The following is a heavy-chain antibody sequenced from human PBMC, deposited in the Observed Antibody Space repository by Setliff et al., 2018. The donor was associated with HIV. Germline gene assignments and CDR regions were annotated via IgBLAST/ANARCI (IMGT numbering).Heavy chain of an antibody. CDR2: LNPSEGTT. CDR3: VRGYRSAWNSWFDA. Sequence: ASVKVSCKASGYTFTTYYIHWVRQAPGQGLEWMGILNPSEGTTSFAQKFQGRVTMTRDTSTSTVYMDLSSLRADDTAVYYCVRGYRSAWNSWFDAWGQGTRVTLS. CDR1: GYTFTTYY. D-gene: IGHD6-19*01. V-gene: IGHV1-46*01. J-gene: IGHJ5*02.